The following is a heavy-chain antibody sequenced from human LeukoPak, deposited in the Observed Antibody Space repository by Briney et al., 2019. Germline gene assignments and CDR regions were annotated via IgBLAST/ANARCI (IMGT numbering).Heavy chain of an antibody. CDR1: GGSISSDY. V-gene: IGHV4-59*08. CDR3: AVMYSSSWYWFDP. Sequence: SETLSLTCTVSGGSISSDYWNWIRQPPGKGLEWIGYIYYSGSTNYNPSLKSRVTISVDTSKTQFSLKLSSVTAADTAVYYCAVMYSSSWYWFDPWAREPWSPSPQ. D-gene: IGHD6-13*01. CDR2: IYYSGST. J-gene: IGHJ5*02.